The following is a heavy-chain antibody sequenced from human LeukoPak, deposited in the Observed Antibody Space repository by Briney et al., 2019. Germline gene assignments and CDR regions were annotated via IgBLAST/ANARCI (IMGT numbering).Heavy chain of an antibody. J-gene: IGHJ4*02. V-gene: IGHV3-15*01. D-gene: IGHD3-9*01. Sequence: GGSLRLSCAASGFTFSNAWMSWVRQAPGKGLEWVGRIKSKTDGGTTDYAAPVKGGFTISRDDSKNTLYLQMNSLKTEGTAVYYCTTAPYYDILTGYYDYWAREPWSPSPQ. CDR3: TTAPYYDILTGYYDY. CDR1: GFTFSNAW. CDR2: IKSKTDGGTT.